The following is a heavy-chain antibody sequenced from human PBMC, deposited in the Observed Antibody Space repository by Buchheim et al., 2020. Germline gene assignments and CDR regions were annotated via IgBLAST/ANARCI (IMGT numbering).Heavy chain of an antibody. V-gene: IGHV3-30*04. Sequence: QVQLVESGGGVVQPGRSLRLSCAASGFTFSSYAMHWVRQAPGKGLEWVAVISYDGSNKYYADSVKGRFTISRDNSKKTLYLQMNSLRAEDTAVYYCASSYYDFWSGYYHQYYYYYYGMDVWGQGTT. CDR1: GFTFSSYA. J-gene: IGHJ6*02. CDR3: ASSYYDFWSGYYHQYYYYYYGMDV. CDR2: ISYDGSNK. D-gene: IGHD3-3*01.